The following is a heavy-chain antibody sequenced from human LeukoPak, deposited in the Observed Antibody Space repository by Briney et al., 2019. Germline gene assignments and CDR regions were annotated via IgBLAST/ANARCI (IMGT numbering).Heavy chain of an antibody. Sequence: SETLSLTCTVSGGSINTNSYYWGWIRQPPGKGLEWIGYIYYSGSTNYNPSLKSRVTISVDTSKNQFSLKLSSVTAADTAVYYCARRLSGFLDYWGQGTLVTVSS. D-gene: IGHD2-21*01. CDR3: ARRLSGFLDY. V-gene: IGHV4-61*05. J-gene: IGHJ4*02. CDR2: IYYSGST. CDR1: GGSINTNSYY.